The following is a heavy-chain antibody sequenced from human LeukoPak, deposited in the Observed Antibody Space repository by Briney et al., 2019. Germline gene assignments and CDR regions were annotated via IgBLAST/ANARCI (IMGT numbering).Heavy chain of an antibody. J-gene: IGHJ4*02. V-gene: IGHV3-20*04. D-gene: IGHD3-3*01. Sequence: PGGSLRLCCAACGVTLEDYGMSGVRHTPGKGLEWVSGINWNGGSTGYADSVKGRFPISRDNAKNSLYLQMNSLRAEDTALYYCARGYDFWSGYYDDGDYFDYWGQGTLVTVSS. CDR2: INWNGGST. CDR1: GVTLEDYG. CDR3: ARGYDFWSGYYDDGDYFDY.